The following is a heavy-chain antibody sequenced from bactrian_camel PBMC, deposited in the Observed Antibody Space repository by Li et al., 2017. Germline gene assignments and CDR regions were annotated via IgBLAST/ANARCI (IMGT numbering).Heavy chain of an antibody. CDR1: GYFSKRC. J-gene: IGHJ4*01. Sequence: HVQLVESGGGSVQAGGSLRLSCVVSGYFSKRCMAWFRQAPGKEREGVARIATGSVTTYTDSVKDRFTVSRDNSKNTVYLQMNNVKIEDTAMYYCVKGNGRWVYEFMYSGQGTQGTVS. D-gene: IGHD3*01. V-gene: IGHV3S53*01. CDR2: IATGSVT. CDR3: VKGNGRWVYEFMY.